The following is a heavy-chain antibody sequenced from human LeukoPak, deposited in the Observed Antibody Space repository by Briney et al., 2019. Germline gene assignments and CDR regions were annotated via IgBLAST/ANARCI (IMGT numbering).Heavy chain of an antibody. CDR1: GYTFTSYW. CDR3: ARPGTPGTATAVDY. J-gene: IGHJ4*02. D-gene: IGHD6-13*01. Sequence: GESLQISSQGAGYTFTSYWIGWARPLPGKGLAWMGIRYPDDSQTIYSPSFQGQVTISADKSISIAYLQWSRPKASDTAMYYCARPGTPGTATAVDYWGQGTLVTVSS. V-gene: IGHV5-51*01. CDR2: RYPDDSQT.